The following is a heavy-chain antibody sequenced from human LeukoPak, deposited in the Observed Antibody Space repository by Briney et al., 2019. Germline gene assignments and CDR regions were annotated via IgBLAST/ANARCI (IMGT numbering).Heavy chain of an antibody. CDR2: INHSGST. CDR1: GGSFSGYY. J-gene: IGHJ3*02. V-gene: IGHV4-34*01. CDR3: ARAYCGGDCYYRAFDI. Sequence: PSETLSLTCAVYGGSFSGYYWSWIRQPPGKGLEWIGEINHSGSTNYNPSLKSQVTISVDTSKNQFSLKLSSVTAADTAVYYCARAYCGGDCYYRAFDIWGQGAMVTVSS. D-gene: IGHD2-21*01.